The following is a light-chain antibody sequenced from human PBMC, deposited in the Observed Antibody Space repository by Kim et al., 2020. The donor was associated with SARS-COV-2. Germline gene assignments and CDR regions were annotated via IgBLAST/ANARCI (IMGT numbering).Light chain of an antibody. V-gene: IGKV3-15*01. CDR1: RSVRSN. J-gene: IGKJ1*01. CDR3: QQYNNGWT. CDR2: GAS. Sequence: EIEMTQSPATLSVSLGERATLSCRSSRSVRSNLAWYQQKPGQAPSLLIYGASTRATGIPARFSVSGSGTEFTLTISSLQSEDFAVYYCQQYNNGWTFGEGTKGDIK.